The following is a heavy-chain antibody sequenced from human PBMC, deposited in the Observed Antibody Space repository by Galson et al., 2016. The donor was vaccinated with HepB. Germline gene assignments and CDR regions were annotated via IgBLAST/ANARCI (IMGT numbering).Heavy chain of an antibody. CDR1: GFTFGDYP. CDR2: IRSKAYGGTT. D-gene: IGHD5-12*01. Sequence: SLRLSCASSGFTFGDYPMTWIRQAPGKGLEWVGFIRSKAYGGTTEYAASVKGRFTISRDNSKNIAYLQMDSLKIEDTAVYYWTRDYDLDYWGPGTLVTVSS. J-gene: IGHJ4*02. CDR3: TRDYDLDY. V-gene: IGHV3-49*03.